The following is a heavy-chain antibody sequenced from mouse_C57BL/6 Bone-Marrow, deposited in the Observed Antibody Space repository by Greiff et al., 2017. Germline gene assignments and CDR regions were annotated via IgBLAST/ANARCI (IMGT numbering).Heavy chain of an antibody. J-gene: IGHJ2*01. CDR2: INPGSGGT. CDR1: GYAFTNYL. CDR3: ARGGLRLYFDY. V-gene: IGHV1-54*01. Sequence: LQESGAELVRPGTSVKVSCKASGYAFTNYLIEWVKQRPGQGLEWIGVINPGSGGTNYNEKFKGKATLTADKSSSTAYMQLSSLTSEDSAVYFCARGGLRLYFDYWGQGTTLTVSS. D-gene: IGHD2-4*01.